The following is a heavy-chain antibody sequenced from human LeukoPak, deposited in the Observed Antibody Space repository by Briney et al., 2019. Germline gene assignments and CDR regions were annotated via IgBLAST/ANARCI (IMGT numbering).Heavy chain of an antibody. CDR1: GFTFSRSY. CDR3: ARDDAMVALGG. J-gene: IGHJ4*02. D-gene: IGHD2-15*01. V-gene: IGHV3-66*01. Sequence: GGSLRLSCTASGFTFSRSYMSWVRQAPGKGLEWFSIIYSGGSTYYADSVKGRFTISRDNSKNTLFLQMNSLRAEDTAVYYCARDDAMVALGGWGQGTLVTVSS. CDR2: IYSGGST.